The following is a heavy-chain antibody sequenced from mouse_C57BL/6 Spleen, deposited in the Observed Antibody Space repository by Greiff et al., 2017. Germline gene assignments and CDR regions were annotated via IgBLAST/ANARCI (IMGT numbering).Heavy chain of an antibody. CDR2: ISSGGSYT. CDR3: ASPITTVVATDYAMDY. V-gene: IGHV5-6*01. D-gene: IGHD1-1*01. CDR1: GFTFSSYG. J-gene: IGHJ4*01. Sequence: EVMLVESGGDLVKPGGSLKLSCAASGFTFSSYGMSWVRQTPDKRLEWVATISSGGSYTYYPDSVKGRFTISRDNAKNTLYLQMSSLKSEDTAMYYCASPITTVVATDYAMDYWGQGTSVTVSS.